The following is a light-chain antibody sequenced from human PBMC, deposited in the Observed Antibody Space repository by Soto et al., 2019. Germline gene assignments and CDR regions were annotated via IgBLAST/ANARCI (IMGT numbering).Light chain of an antibody. V-gene: IGKV3-20*01. J-gene: IGKJ2*01. CDR1: QSVSSSY. Sequence: EIVLTQSPGTLSLSPGERATLSCRASQSVSSSYLAWYQQKPGQAPRLLIYGASSRATGIPDRFSGSGSGTDFTLTLSRLEPEDFAVYYCQQYGSSHPMYTFGQGTKLEIK. CDR3: QQYGSSHPMYT. CDR2: GAS.